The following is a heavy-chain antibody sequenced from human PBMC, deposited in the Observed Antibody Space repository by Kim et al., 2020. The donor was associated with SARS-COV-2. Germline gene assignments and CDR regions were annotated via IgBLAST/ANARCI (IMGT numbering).Heavy chain of an antibody. Sequence: SETLSLTCTVSGGSISSGGYYWSWIRQHPVKGLEWIGYIYYSGSTYYNPSLKSRVTISVDTSKNQFSLKLSSVTAADTAVYYCARGSYSSSWYVDYWGQGTLVTVSS. CDR3: ARGSYSSSWYVDY. J-gene: IGHJ4*02. D-gene: IGHD6-13*01. CDR2: IYYSGST. V-gene: IGHV4-31*03. CDR1: GGSISSGGYY.